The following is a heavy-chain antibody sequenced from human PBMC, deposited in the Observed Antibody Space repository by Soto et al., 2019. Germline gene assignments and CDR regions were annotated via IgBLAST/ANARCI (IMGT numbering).Heavy chain of an antibody. CDR3: DRDARDYYGSGSLDP. J-gene: IGHJ5*02. D-gene: IGHD3-10*01. CDR2: IYYSGST. V-gene: IGHV4-30-4*01. CDR1: GGSISSGDYY. Sequence: SETLSLTCTVSGGSISSGDYYWSWIRQPPGKGLEWIGYIYYSGSTYYNPSLKSRVTISVDTSKNRFSLKLSSVTAADTAVYYCDRDARDYYGSGSLDPWGQGTLVTVYS.